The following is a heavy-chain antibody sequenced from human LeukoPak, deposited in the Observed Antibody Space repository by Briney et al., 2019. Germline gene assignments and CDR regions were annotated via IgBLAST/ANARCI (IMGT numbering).Heavy chain of an antibody. V-gene: IGHV1-46*01. CDR2: IFPTGGTT. D-gene: IGHD6-19*01. CDR3: ARGRAAVARPRASANWFDP. CDR1: GYTFTSYH. J-gene: IGHJ5*02. Sequence: GASVKVSCKASGYTFTSYHIHWVRQAPGQGLEYMGLIFPTGGTTSYTQKFQGRLTLTRGTSTSTVYMELGSLTSEDTAVYFCARGRAAVARPRASANWFDPWGQGTLVTVSA.